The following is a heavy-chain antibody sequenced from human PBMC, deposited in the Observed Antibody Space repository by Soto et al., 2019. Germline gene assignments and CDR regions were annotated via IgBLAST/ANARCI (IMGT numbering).Heavy chain of an antibody. CDR1: GFKFSNYA. D-gene: IGHD3-16*01. V-gene: IGHV3-23*01. CDR2: ISATGGGT. Sequence: LRLSCAASGFKFSNYAMSRVRQAPGKGLEWVSLISATGGGTYYADSVKGRFTISRDNSHNTLYLQVHSLTAEDTAVYYCAKDRRAGGNSAFYFDFWGQGAQVTVSS. CDR3: AKDRRAGGNSAFYFDF. J-gene: IGHJ4*02.